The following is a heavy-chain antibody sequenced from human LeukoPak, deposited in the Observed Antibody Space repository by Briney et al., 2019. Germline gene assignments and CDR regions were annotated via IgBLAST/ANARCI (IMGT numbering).Heavy chain of an antibody. J-gene: IGHJ4*02. CDR1: GFSFCSYW. CDR3: ARSSYPYYFDY. CDR2: VNNDGSST. D-gene: IGHD6-19*01. Sequence: PGGSLRLSXGASGFSFCSYWMHWVRQAPGKGLMWVSRVNNDGSSTTYADSVEGRFTISRDNARNTLYLQMNSLRAEDTAVYYCARSSYPYYFDYWGQGTLVTVSS. V-gene: IGHV3-74*01.